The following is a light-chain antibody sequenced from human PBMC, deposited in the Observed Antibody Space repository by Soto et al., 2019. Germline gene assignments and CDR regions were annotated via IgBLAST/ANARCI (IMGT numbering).Light chain of an antibody. J-gene: IGKJ3*01. CDR3: QQRSNWPPSFI. CDR1: QSVSSY. CDR2: DAS. Sequence: EIVLTQSPATLSLSPGERATLSCRASQSVSSYLAWYQQKPGQAPRLLIYDASNRATGIPARFSGSGSGTDFTLTISSLEPEEFAVYYCQQRSNWPPSFIFGPGTKVDIK. V-gene: IGKV3-11*01.